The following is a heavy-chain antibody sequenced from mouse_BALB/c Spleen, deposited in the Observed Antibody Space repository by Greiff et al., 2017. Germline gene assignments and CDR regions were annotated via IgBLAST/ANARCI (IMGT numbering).Heavy chain of an antibody. CDR3: ARNYDYDGDY. D-gene: IGHD2-4*01. CDR2: IDPANGNT. CDR1: GYTFTSYW. V-gene: IGHV14-3*02. J-gene: IGHJ2*01. Sequence: VQLQQPGAELVKPGASVKLSCKASGYTFTSYWMHWVKQRPEQGLEWIGRIDPANGNTKYDPKFQGKATITADTSSNTAYLQLSSLTSEDTAVYYCARNYDYDGDYWGQGTTLTVSS.